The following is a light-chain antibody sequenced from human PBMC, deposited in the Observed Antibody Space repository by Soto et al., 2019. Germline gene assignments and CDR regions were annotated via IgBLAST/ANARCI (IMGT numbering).Light chain of an antibody. J-gene: IGKJ4*01. CDR1: QGIGSY. Sequence: IQLTQSPSFLSASVGDTVTITCRASQGIGSYLAWYQQKPGTVPNLLIYVASTLQSGVPSRFSGSGSGTEFPLTITSLQAEDFATYYCQQFGSYPLTFGGGTEVEIK. CDR3: QQFGSYPLT. V-gene: IGKV1-9*01. CDR2: VAS.